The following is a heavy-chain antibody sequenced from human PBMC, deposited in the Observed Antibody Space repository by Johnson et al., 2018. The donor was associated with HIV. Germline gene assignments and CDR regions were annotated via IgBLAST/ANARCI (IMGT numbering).Heavy chain of an antibody. V-gene: IGHV3-30-3*01. D-gene: IGHD6-19*01. J-gene: IGHJ3*02. CDR2: ISYDGSNK. CDR1: GFTFSSYA. Sequence: QMQLVESGGGVVQSGRSLRLSCAASGFTFSSYAMHWVRQAPGKGLEWVAVISYDGSNKYYADSVKGRFTISSDNSKNTLYLQMNSLRAEDTAVYYCASTSSGWLYAFEIWGQGTMVTVSS. CDR3: ASTSSGWLYAFEI.